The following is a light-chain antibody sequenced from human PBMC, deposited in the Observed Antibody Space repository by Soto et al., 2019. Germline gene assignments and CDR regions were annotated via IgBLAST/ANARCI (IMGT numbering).Light chain of an antibody. CDR1: SSDVGGYNY. V-gene: IGLV2-8*01. CDR3: SSYAGSNNYV. J-gene: IGLJ1*01. CDR2: AVS. Sequence: QSVLTQPASVSGSPGQSITISCTGTSSDVGGYNYVSWYQQYPGKAPKLMIYAVSKRPSGVPDRFSGSKSGNTASLTVSGLQAEDEADYYCSSYAGSNNYVFGTGTKVTVL.